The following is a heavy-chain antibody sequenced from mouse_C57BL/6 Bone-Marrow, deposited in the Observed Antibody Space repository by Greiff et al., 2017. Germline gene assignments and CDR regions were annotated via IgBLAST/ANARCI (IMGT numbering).Heavy chain of an antibody. Sequence: EVHLVESGGGLVKPGGSLKLSCAASGFTFSDYGMHWVRQAPEKGLEWVAYISSGSSTIYYADTVKGRFTISRDNAKNTLFLQMTSLRSEDTDRYYCALYGNYAMDYWGQGTSVTVSS. CDR1: GFTFSDYG. J-gene: IGHJ4*01. CDR3: ALYGNYAMDY. V-gene: IGHV5-17*01. CDR2: ISSGSSTI. D-gene: IGHD2-1*01.